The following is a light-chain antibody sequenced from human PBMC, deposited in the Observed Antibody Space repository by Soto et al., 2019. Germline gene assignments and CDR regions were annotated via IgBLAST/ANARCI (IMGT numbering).Light chain of an antibody. J-gene: IGKJ1*01. CDR1: QSVSSNY. CDR3: QQYDSSPQT. CDR2: GAS. Sequence: EIVLTQSPGTLSLSPGERATLSCRASQSVSSNYLAWYQQKPGQAPRLLIYGASSRATGIPDRFSRSGSGTDFTLTISSLEPEDFAVYYCQQYDSSPQTFGQGPKVEIK. V-gene: IGKV3-20*01.